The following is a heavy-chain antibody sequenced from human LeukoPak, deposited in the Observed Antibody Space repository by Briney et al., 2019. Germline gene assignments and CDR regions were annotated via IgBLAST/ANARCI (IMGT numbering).Heavy chain of an antibody. D-gene: IGHD3-3*01. Sequence: PGGSLRLSCAASGFMFRSYAMHWDRQASGKGLEWVALISYDGSNKYYADSVKGRFTISRDNSKNTLYLQMNSLRAEDTAVYCCARSIMIFGVARGLGDWFDPWGQGTLVTVSS. CDR1: GFMFRSYA. J-gene: IGHJ5*02. CDR3: ARSIMIFGVARGLGDWFDP. CDR2: ISYDGSNK. V-gene: IGHV3-30-3*01.